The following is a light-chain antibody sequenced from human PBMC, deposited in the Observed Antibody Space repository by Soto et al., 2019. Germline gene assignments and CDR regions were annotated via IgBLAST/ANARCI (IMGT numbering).Light chain of an antibody. J-gene: IGKJ2*01. CDR3: QQAINTPYT. Sequence: DVHMTQSPSSLSASVGDRATITCRASQSISGFLNWYQQKPGKAPNLLIFGASNLETGVPARFSGSGSGTEFTLTISGLQPEDFATYFCQQAINTPYTFGQGTKLDI. CDR2: GAS. V-gene: IGKV1-39*01. CDR1: QSISGF.